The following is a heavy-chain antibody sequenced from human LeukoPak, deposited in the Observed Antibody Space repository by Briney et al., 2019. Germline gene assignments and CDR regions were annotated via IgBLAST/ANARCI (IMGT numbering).Heavy chain of an antibody. D-gene: IGHD5-18*01. CDR2: ISYDGSNK. CDR1: GFTFSSYG. CDR3: AKEKYRGYSYGSGDY. V-gene: IGHV3-30*18. J-gene: IGHJ4*02. Sequence: GGSLRLSCAASGFTFSSYGMHWVRQAPGKGLERVAVISYDGSNKYYADSVKGRFTISRDNSKNTLYLQMNTLRVEDAAVYYCAKEKYRGYSYGSGDYWGQGTLVTVSS.